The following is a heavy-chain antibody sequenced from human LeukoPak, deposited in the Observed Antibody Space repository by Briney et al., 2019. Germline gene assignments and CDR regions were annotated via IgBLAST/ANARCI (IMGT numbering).Heavy chain of an antibody. J-gene: IGHJ6*03. V-gene: IGHV3-11*04. CDR1: GFTFSDYY. CDR3: ARPRAGFASYYYYYYMDV. Sequence: PGGSLRLSCAASGFTFSDYYMSWIRQAPGTGLEWVSYISSSGSTIYYADSVKGRFTISRDNAKNSLYLQMNSLRAEDTAVYYCARPRAGFASYYYYYYMDVWGKGTTVTVSS. CDR2: ISSSGSTI.